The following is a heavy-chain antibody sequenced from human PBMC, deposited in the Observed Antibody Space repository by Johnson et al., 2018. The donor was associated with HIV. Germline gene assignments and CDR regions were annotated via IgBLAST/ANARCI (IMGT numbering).Heavy chain of an antibody. Sequence: EVQLVESGGGLVQPGGSLRLSCAASGFTFSTSWMSWVRQAPGQGLGWVANINQDGVEKYYVDSVKGRFTISRDNATNSLFLQMNIVRDEDTAVYYCVRGGAVAPSSGFDIWGQGTMVTVSS. J-gene: IGHJ3*02. CDR2: INQDGVEK. CDR3: VRGGAVAPSSGFDI. V-gene: IGHV3-7*05. D-gene: IGHD6-19*01. CDR1: GFTFSTSW.